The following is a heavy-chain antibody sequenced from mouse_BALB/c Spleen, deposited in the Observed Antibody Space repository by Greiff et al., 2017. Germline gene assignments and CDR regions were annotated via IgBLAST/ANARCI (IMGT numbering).Heavy chain of an antibody. D-gene: IGHD2-3*01. CDR2: IYPSDSYT. V-gene: IGHV1-69*02. CDR1: GYTFTSYW. Sequence: VQLQQSGAELVRPGASVKLSCKASGYTFTSYWINWVKQRPGQGLEWIGNIYPSDSYTNYNQKFKDKATLTVDKSSSTAYMQLSSPTSEDSAVYYCTRDGYQAWFAYWGQGTLVTVSA. CDR3: TRDGYQAWFAY. J-gene: IGHJ3*01.